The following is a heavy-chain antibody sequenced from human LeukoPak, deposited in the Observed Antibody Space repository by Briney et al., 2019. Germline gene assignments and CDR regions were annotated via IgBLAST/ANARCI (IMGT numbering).Heavy chain of an antibody. Sequence: GSSVKVSCKASVGTFSSYAISWVRQAPGQGREWMGGIIPIFGTANYAQKFQGRVTITADESTSTAYMELSSLRSEDTAVYYCAREAYCSSTSCYYWRGYYYYGMDVWGQGTTVTVSS. CDR1: VGTFSSYA. CDR3: AREAYCSSTSCYYWRGYYYYGMDV. D-gene: IGHD2-2*01. CDR2: IIPIFGTA. J-gene: IGHJ6*02. V-gene: IGHV1-69*01.